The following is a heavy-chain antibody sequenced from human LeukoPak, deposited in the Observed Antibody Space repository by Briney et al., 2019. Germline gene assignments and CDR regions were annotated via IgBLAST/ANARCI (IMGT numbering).Heavy chain of an antibody. D-gene: IGHD3-16*01. Sequence: SETLSLTCTVSGGSISSSSSHYWVWIRQPPRKGLEWVGSIYYSGTTYYNPSLKSRLTISVDTSKNQFSLKLTSVTAADTAVYYCARHHTTSSLGACDYWGQGTLVTVSS. V-gene: IGHV4-39*01. CDR1: GGSISSSSSHY. J-gene: IGHJ4*02. CDR3: ARHHTTSSLGACDY. CDR2: IYYSGTT.